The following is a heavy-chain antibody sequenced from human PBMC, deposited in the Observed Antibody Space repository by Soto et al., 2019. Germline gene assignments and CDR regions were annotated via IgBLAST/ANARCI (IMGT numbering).Heavy chain of an antibody. CDR1: GGSITSGGYY. Sequence: QVQLQESGPGLVKPSQTLSLTCNVSGGSITSGGYYWAWIRQHPGGGLEWIGHIFHSGRTHYNPSLRRRVNTSVGTSKSLCSLRPTSLTAAPMGVYSCARRGTEENWFVPWGQGTLVT. CDR2: IFHSGRT. CDR3: ARRGTEENWFVP. V-gene: IGHV4-31*03. J-gene: IGHJ5*02.